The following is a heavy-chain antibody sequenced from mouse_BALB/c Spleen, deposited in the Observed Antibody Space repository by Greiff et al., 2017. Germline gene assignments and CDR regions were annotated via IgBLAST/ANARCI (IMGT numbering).Heavy chain of an antibody. D-gene: IGHD2-10*02. CDR2: INPSNGRT. V-gene: IGHV1S81*02. CDR1: GYTFTSYW. Sequence: QVQLKQPGAELVKPGASVKLSCKASGYTFTSYWMHWVKQRPGQGLEWIGEINPSNGRTNYNEKFRGKATLTADKSYSTAYMQLSSLTSEDSAVYLCARRGYGNLYYAMDYWGQGTSVTVSS. J-gene: IGHJ4*01. CDR3: ARRGYGNLYYAMDY.